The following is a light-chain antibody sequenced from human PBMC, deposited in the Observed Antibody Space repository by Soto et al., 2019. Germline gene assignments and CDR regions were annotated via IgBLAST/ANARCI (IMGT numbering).Light chain of an antibody. J-gene: IGKJ5*01. Sequence: VLTQSPGTVSLSKGERATLSCRASQSVRSTYLAWYQQKPGQAPRLLIYGASSRATGIPDRFAGSGSGTDFVLTISRLEPEDFAVYYCQHYDTLSFGQGTRLE. V-gene: IGKV3-20*01. CDR1: QSVRSTY. CDR3: QHYDTLS. CDR2: GAS.